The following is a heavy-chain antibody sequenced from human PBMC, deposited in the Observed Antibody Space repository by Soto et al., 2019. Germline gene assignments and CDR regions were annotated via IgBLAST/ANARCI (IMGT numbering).Heavy chain of an antibody. CDR2: IIPIFGTT. D-gene: IGHD5-18*01. J-gene: IGHJ6*02. CDR1: GGSFTYT. CDR3: ARLHSHGPYGIDV. V-gene: IGHV1-69*13. Sequence: GASVKVSCKASGGSFTYTLSWVRQAPGQGLEWMGGIIPIFGTTNYAQKFQGRVTITADESTKTAYMELSTLRSEDTAVYYRARLHSHGPYGIDVWGQGTTVTVSS.